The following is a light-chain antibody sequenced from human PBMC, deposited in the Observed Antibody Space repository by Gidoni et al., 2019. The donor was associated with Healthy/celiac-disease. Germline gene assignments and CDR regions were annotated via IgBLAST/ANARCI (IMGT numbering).Light chain of an antibody. CDR2: GAS. CDR3: QQYGSSPPWT. Sequence: EIVLTQSPGTLSFSPGERATLSCRASQSVSRSYLTWYQQKPGQAPRLLSYGASSRATGIPDRVSGSGSGTDFTLTISRLEPEDFAVYYCQQYGSSPPWTFGQGTKVEIK. CDR1: QSVSRSY. V-gene: IGKV3-20*01. J-gene: IGKJ1*01.